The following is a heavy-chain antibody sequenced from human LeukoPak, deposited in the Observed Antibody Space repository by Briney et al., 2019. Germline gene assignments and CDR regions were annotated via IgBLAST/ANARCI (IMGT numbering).Heavy chain of an antibody. CDR2: ISYDGSNK. CDR3: AKSFGGSWYFDY. Sequence: PGGSLRLSCAASGFTFSSYGMHWARQAPGKGLQWVAVISYDGSNKYYADSVKGRFTISGDNSKNTLSLQMNSLRAEDTAVYYCAKSFGGSWYFDYWGQGTLVTVSS. J-gene: IGHJ4*02. D-gene: IGHD6-13*01. CDR1: GFTFSSYG. V-gene: IGHV3-30*18.